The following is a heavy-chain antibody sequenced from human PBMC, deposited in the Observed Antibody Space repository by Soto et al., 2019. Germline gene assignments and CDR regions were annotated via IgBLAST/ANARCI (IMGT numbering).Heavy chain of an antibody. CDR3: EKKIMGYDAQYEDMEV. CDR2: ISYDGYHK. V-gene: IGHV3-30*18. CDR1: LFTFMNYC. D-gene: IGHD1-26*01. J-gene: IGHJ6*04. Sequence: SLILSCTPSLFTFMNYCLLCVLQAPFNGLEWVSLISYDGYHKYYPYSSRGRFTVSRDNFNNMLFLQMDSLTPEDTAVYYCEKKIMGYDAQYEDMEVRGKGNTVTVS.